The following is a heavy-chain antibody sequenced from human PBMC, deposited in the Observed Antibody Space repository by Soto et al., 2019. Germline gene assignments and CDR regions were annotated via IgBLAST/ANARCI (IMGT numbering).Heavy chain of an antibody. D-gene: IGHD3-16*02. CDR2: IYYSGST. J-gene: IGHJ3*02. V-gene: IGHV4-31*03. CDR1: GGSISSVGYY. CDR3: ARDYAVIGDAFDI. Sequence: QVQLQESGPGLVKPSQTLSLTCTVSGGSISSVGYYWSWIRQHPEKGLEWIGYIYYSGSTYYNPSLKSRVXXSXDMXENQFSLKLRSVTAADTAVYYCARDYAVIGDAFDIWGQGTMVTVSS.